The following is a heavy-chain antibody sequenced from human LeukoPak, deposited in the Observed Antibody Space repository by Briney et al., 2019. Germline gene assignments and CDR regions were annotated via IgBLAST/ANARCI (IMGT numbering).Heavy chain of an antibody. J-gene: IGHJ4*02. Sequence: GRSLRLSCAASGFTFSSYGMHWVRQAPGKGLEWVAVISYDGSNKYYADSVKGRFTISRDNSKNTLYLQVNSLRAEDTAVYYCAKDGYCSSTSCFYFDYWGQGTLVTVSS. CDR3: AKDGYCSSTSCFYFDY. D-gene: IGHD2-2*03. CDR1: GFTFSSYG. V-gene: IGHV3-30*18. CDR2: ISYDGSNK.